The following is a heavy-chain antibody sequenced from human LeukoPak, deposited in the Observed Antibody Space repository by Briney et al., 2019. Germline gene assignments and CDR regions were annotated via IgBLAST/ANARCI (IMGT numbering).Heavy chain of an antibody. J-gene: IGHJ4*02. CDR3: ARDYYDSSGGDY. CDR1: GFTFSNYY. CDR2: ISSSGSTI. V-gene: IGHV3-11*04. D-gene: IGHD3-22*01. Sequence: AGSLSLSGAASGFTFSNYYMSWIRQAPGKGLEWVSYISSSGSTIYYADSVKGRFTISRDNAKNSLYLQMNSLRAEDTAVYYCARDYYDSSGGDYWGQGTLVTVSS.